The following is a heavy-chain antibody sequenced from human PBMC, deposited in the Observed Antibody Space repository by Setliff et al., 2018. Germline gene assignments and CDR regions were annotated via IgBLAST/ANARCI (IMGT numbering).Heavy chain of an antibody. CDR2: IIPVLGMT. D-gene: IGHD4-17*01. CDR3: ARGPSPTVTPSRLIYFYLIDV. Sequence: SVQVSCKASGDPFNAYGVRWVRQAPGQGREWMGAIIPVLGMTDYAQKFQGRLTTPADQSPTTVYMELSSLRFDDTALYYCARGPSPTVTPSRLIYFYLIDVWGTGTTVTVSS. CDR1: GDPFNAYG. J-gene: IGHJ6*03. V-gene: IGHV1-69*10.